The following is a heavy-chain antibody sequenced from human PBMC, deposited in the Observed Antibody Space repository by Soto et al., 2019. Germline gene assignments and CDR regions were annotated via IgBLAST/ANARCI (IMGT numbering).Heavy chain of an antibody. CDR2: IYYSGST. J-gene: IGHJ5*02. V-gene: IGHV4-59*01. D-gene: IGHD3-3*01. CDR1: GGSISSYY. Sequence: KPSETLSLTCTVSGGSISSYYWSWIRQPPGKGLEWIGYIYYSGSTNYNPPLKSRVTISVDTSKNQFSLKLSSVTAADTAVYYCARAGGYDFWSGFGPSKWGVSEYWFDPWGQGTLVTVSS. CDR3: ARAGGYDFWSGFGPSKWGVSEYWFDP.